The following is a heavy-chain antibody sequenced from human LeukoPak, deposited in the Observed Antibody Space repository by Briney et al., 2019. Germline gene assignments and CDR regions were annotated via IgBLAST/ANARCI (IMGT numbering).Heavy chain of an antibody. J-gene: IGHJ4*02. CDR3: ARAGARLRWFDY. Sequence: GGSLRLSCAASGFTFSSYSMNWVRQAPGKGLEWVSSISSSSSYIYYADSVKGRFTISRDNAKNSLYPQMNSLRAEDTAVYYCARAGARLRWFDYWGQGTLVTVSS. D-gene: IGHD6-6*01. V-gene: IGHV3-21*01. CDR2: ISSSSSYI. CDR1: GFTFSSYS.